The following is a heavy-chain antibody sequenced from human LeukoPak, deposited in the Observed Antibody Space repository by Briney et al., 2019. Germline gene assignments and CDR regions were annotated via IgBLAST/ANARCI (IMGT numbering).Heavy chain of an antibody. CDR3: STAKFDY. J-gene: IGHJ4*02. V-gene: IGHV3-48*01. CDR1: GFNISSYT. CDR2: ISTSGSNI. Sequence: GGSLRLSCAASGFNISSYTIHWVRQAPGKGLEWVSYISTSGSNIYYADSVRGRFSISRDNAENSLYLQMNSLRAEDTAVYYCSTAKFDYWGQGTLVTVSS.